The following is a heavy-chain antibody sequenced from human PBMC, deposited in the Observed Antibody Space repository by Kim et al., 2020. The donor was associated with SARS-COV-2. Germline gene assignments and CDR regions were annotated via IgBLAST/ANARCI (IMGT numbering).Heavy chain of an antibody. V-gene: IGHV4-59*01. J-gene: IGHJ5*02. CDR1: GGSISSYY. D-gene: IGHD3-10*01. Sequence: SETLSLTCTASGGSISSYYWSWIRQPPGKGLEWIGYIYYSGSTNYNPSLKSRVTISVDTSKNQFSLKLSSVTAADTAVYYCARVVSYYYGSGSYPYNWFDPWGQGTLVTVSS. CDR2: IYYSGST. CDR3: ARVVSYYYGSGSYPYNWFDP.